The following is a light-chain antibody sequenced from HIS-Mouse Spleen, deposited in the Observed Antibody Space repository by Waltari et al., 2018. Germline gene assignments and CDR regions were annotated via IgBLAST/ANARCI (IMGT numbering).Light chain of an antibody. Sequence: DIVMTQSPDSLAVSLGERATINCKSSQSVLYSSNNKNYLAWYQQKPGQLPNLLIYWASARESGVPDRLGGSGSGTDFTLTISSLQAEDVAVYYCQQYYSTPFTFGPGTKVDIK. J-gene: IGKJ3*01. CDR2: WAS. V-gene: IGKV4-1*01. CDR1: QSVLYSSNNKNY. CDR3: QQYYSTPFT.